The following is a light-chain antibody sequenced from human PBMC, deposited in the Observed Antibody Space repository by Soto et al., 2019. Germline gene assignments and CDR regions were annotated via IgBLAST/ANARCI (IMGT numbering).Light chain of an antibody. CDR1: QTITSTY. CDR3: QYYGNSPRVT. Sequence: EIVLTQSPGTLSLAPGERATLSCRASQTITSTYLSWYQQKPGQAPRLLVYGASGRTTDLPDRFSGSGSGTDFTLTIRRLEPEDFAVYYCQYYGNSPRVTFGPGTQVVIK. CDR2: GAS. J-gene: IGKJ3*01. V-gene: IGKV3-20*01.